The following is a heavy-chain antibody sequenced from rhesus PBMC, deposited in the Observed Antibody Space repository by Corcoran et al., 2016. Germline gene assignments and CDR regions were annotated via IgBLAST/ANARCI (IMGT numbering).Heavy chain of an antibody. V-gene: IGHV4-76*01. CDR2: IYGSSGST. J-gene: IGHJ6*01. CDR1: GGSISSGYD. D-gene: IGHD6-25*01. CDR3: GSGSWNGVLDS. Sequence: QVQLQESGPGVVKPSETLSLTCAVSGGSISSGYDWSWIRPPPGKGLEWVGYIYGSSGSTNYNPSLKNLVTFSKDAFKNQFSLKPSSVTAADTAVYYCGSGSWNGVLDSWGQGVIVTVSS.